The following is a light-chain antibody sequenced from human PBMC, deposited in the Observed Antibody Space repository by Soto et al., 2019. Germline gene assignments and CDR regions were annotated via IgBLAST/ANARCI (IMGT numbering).Light chain of an antibody. Sequence: EIVMTQSPATLSVSPGERATLSCRASQSVSSKLAWYQKNTGXXXRXIXXXXSNRATGIPARFSGSGSGTDFTLAISSIEPEDFALYYCHQYNNWPWTFGQGTK. CDR1: QSVSSK. V-gene: IGKV3-15*01. CDR3: HQYNNWPWT. CDR2: XXS. J-gene: IGKJ1*01.